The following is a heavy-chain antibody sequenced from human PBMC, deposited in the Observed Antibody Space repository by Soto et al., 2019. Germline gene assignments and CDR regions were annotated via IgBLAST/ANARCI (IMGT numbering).Heavy chain of an antibody. CDR3: ARALIVVVLSSRVLNWFDP. CDR2: INAGNGNT. D-gene: IGHD2-2*01. CDR1: GYTFTSYS. Sequence: QVQLVQSGAEVKKPGASVKVSCKASGYTFTSYSMHWVRQAPGQRLEWMGWINAGNGNTKYSQKFQGRVTITRDTSASTAYMELSSLRSEDTAVYYCARALIVVVLSSRVLNWFDPWGQGTLVTVSS. V-gene: IGHV1-3*01. J-gene: IGHJ5*02.